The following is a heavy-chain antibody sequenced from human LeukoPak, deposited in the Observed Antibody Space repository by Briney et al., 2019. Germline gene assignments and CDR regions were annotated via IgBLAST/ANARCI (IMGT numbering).Heavy chain of an antibody. V-gene: IGHV1-18*01. CDR3: ARGYCSSTSCFPYYYYYYYMDV. Sequence: GASVKVSCKASGYTFTSYGISWVRQAPGQGLEWMGWISAYNGNTNYAQKLQGRVTMTTDTSTSTAYMELRSLRSDDTAVYYCARGYCSSTSCFPYYYYYYYMDVWGKGTTVTVSS. D-gene: IGHD2-2*01. J-gene: IGHJ6*03. CDR1: GYTFTSYG. CDR2: ISAYNGNT.